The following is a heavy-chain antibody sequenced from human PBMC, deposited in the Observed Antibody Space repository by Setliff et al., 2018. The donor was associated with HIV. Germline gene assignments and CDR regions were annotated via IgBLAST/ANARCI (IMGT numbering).Heavy chain of an antibody. V-gene: IGHV1-18*01. CDR3: ARDWGIGSLIPYYYMDV. D-gene: IGHD3-16*01. CDR2: ISDFKGNT. CDR1: GYTFISYG. Sequence: ASVKVSCKASGYTFISYGISWVRQAPGQGLEWMGWISDFKGNTIYAQKLQGRLTMTTDTSTSTAYMELRSLRSDDTAVHYCARDWGIGSLIPYYYMDVWGKGTTVTVSS. J-gene: IGHJ6*03.